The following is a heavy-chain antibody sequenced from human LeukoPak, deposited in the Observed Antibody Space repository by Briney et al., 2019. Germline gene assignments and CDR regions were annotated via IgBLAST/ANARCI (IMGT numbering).Heavy chain of an antibody. CDR1: GFAFIDAW. CDR3: ITGGHYGGS. V-gene: IGHV3-15*01. J-gene: IGHJ4*02. Sequence: GGSLRLSCAGYGFAFIDAWMSWVRQAPGKGLEWVGRIRSKTEGGTADYAASVKGRFTISRDDSKNTLYLQMRSLKSEDTAVYYCITGGHYGGSWGQGTLVTVSS. CDR2: IRSKTEGGTA. D-gene: IGHD3-16*01.